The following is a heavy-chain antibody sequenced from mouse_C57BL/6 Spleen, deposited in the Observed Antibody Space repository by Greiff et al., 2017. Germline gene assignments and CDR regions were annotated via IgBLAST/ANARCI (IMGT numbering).Heavy chain of an antibody. D-gene: IGHD2-3*01. Sequence: QVQLQQSGAELVKPGASVKISCKASGYAFSSYWMNWVEQRPGKGLEWIGQIYPGDGDTNYNGKFKGKATLTADKTSSTAYMQLSSLTSEDAAVYLCARGLLGYYAMDDGGQGTSVTVSS. CDR2: IYPGDGDT. J-gene: IGHJ4*01. V-gene: IGHV1-80*01. CDR1: GYAFSSYW. CDR3: ARGLLGYYAMDD.